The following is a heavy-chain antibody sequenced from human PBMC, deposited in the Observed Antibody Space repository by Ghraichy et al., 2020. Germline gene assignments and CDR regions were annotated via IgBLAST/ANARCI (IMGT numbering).Heavy chain of an antibody. V-gene: IGHV4-4*02. Sequence: SETLSLTCAVSGAAIASPNWWTWVRQAPGKGLEWIGEVYHTGTGHYNPSLNSRATISVDKSKNLFSLKVMSVTAADTAVYFCTRLNFDDPLGFDFWGQGSLVTVSS. D-gene: IGHD1-1*01. CDR3: TRLNFDDPLGFDF. CDR1: GAAIASPNW. CDR2: VYHTGTG. J-gene: IGHJ4*02.